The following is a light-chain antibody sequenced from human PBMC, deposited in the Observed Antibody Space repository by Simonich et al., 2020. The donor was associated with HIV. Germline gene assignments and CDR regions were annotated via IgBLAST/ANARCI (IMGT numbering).Light chain of an antibody. V-gene: IGKV4-1*01. J-gene: IGKJ1*01. CDR2: WAA. CDR1: RSVLYSSNKKNY. Sequence: DIVMTQSPDSLAVSLGERATINCKYSRSVLYSSNKKNYLAWYQQKQGHPPNLLIYWAATRESGVPDRFSASGSGTDFTRTISSLQAEDVAIYYCQQYYSTPPTFGQGTKVEIK. CDR3: QQYYSTPPT.